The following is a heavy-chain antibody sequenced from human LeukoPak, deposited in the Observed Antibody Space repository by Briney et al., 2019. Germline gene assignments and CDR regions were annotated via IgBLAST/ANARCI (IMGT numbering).Heavy chain of an antibody. V-gene: IGHV3-33*08. CDR1: GFTFSSYG. D-gene: IGHD6-19*01. CDR2: IWFDGSRK. J-gene: IGHJ5*02. CDR3: ARDPNFGGWPGWFGL. Sequence: PGGSLRLSCAASGFTFSSYGMHWVRQVPGKGPEWVALIWFDGSRKYYTDSVKGRFTISRDNSKNTLYLEMNNLTVEDAAIYYWARDPNFGGWPGWFGLWGRGALVTVPS.